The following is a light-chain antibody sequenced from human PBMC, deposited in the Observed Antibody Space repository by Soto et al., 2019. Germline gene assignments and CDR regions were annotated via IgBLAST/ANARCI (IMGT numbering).Light chain of an antibody. V-gene: IGLV2-14*01. CDR3: SSYTSVSTSCV. CDR2: EVS. J-gene: IGLJ1*01. CDR1: SSDVGRYDF. Sequence: QSVLTQPASVSGSPGQSITISCTGTSSDVGRYDFVSWYQQHPGKVPKLIIYEVSHRPSGTSDRFSGSKSVNTASLTIFGLQAEDEADYYCSSYTSVSTSCVFGTGTKVTVL.